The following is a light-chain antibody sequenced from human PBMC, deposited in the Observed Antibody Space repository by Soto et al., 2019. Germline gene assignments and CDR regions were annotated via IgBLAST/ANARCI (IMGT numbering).Light chain of an antibody. Sequence: EIVLTQAPATLSLSPGERDTLSCRASQSVSSYLAWYQQKPGQAPRLLIYDASNRATGIPARFSGSGSGTDFTLTISSLEPEDFAVYYCQKSSNWPPSWTFGQGTKVDI. CDR3: QKSSNWPPSWT. J-gene: IGKJ1*01. CDR1: QSVSSY. CDR2: DAS. V-gene: IGKV3-11*01.